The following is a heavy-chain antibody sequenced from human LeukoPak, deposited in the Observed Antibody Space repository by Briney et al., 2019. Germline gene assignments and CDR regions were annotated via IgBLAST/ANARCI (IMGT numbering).Heavy chain of an antibody. CDR3: ARDVSSGYSFDY. V-gene: IGHV1-69*04. Sequence: RIIPILGIANYAQKYQGRVTITADKSTSTAYMELSSLRSEDTAVYYCARDVSSGYSFDYWGQGTLVTVSS. CDR2: IIPILGIA. J-gene: IGHJ4*02. D-gene: IGHD3-22*01.